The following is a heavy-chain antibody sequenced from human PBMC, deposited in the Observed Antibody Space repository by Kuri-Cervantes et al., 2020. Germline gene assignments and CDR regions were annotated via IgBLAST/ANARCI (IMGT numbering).Heavy chain of an antibody. D-gene: IGHD3-22*01. J-gene: IGHJ4*02. CDR3: ARHRAPHYGSSGYSIDY. CDR2: IYYSGST. Sequence: GSLRLSCTVSGGSISSSSYYWGWIRQPPGKGLEWIGSIYYSGSTYYNPSLKSRVTISVDTSKNQFSLKLSSVTAADTAVYYCARHRAPHYGSSGYSIDYWGQGTLVTVSS. CDR1: GGSISSSSYY. V-gene: IGHV4-39*01.